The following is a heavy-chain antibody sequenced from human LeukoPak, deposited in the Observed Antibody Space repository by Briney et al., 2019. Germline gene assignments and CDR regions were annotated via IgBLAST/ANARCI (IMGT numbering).Heavy chain of an antibody. CDR2: IKQDESEK. J-gene: IGHJ3*02. D-gene: IGHD3-10*01. CDR1: LFTLSIYR. V-gene: IGHV3-7*01. Sequence: GGALRLSCAASLFTLSIYRMSWVRQAPGKGREGVANIKQDESEKYYVDTLKGRFTISRDNDKNSLSLQMNRLRAKDTAVYYCARRQFNRGSAFDIWGQGTMVTVSS. CDR3: ARRQFNRGSAFDI.